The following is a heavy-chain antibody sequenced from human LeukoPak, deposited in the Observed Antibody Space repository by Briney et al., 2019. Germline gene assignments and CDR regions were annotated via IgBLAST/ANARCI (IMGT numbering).Heavy chain of an antibody. CDR3: ARRVWFGELVDPYFDY. J-gene: IGHJ4*02. V-gene: IGHV1-18*01. D-gene: IGHD3-10*01. CDR2: ISAYNGNT. CDR1: GYTFTSYG. Sequence: GASVKVSCKASGYTFTSYGISWVRQAPGQGLEWMGWISAYNGNTNYAQKLQDRVTMTTDTSTSTAYMELRSLRSVDTAVYYCARRVWFGELVDPYFDYWGQGTLVTVSS.